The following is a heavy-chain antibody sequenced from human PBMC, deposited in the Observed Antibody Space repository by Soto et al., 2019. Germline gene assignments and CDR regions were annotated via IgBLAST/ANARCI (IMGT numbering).Heavy chain of an antibody. CDR2: ISYDGSNK. D-gene: IGHD1-26*01. V-gene: IGHV3-30-3*01. Sequence: QVQLVESGGGVVQPGRSLRLSCAASGFTFSSYAMHWVRQAPGKGLEWVAVISYDGSNKYYADSVKGRFTISRDNSKNTLYLKMNSLRAEDTAVYYCARDMSGIVGAHLDYWGQGTLVTVSS. CDR1: GFTFSSYA. CDR3: ARDMSGIVGAHLDY. J-gene: IGHJ4*02.